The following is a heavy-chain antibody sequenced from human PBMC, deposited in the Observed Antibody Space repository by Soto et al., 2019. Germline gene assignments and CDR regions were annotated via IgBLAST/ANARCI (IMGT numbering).Heavy chain of an antibody. CDR2: IIPILGIA. Sequence: QVQLVQSGAEVKKPGSSVKVSCKASGGTFSSYTISWVRQAPGQGLEWMGRIIPILGIANYAHKFQGRVTITADKSTSTAYMELSSLRSEDTAVYYCSRRGAEGDYWGQGTLVTVSS. CDR1: GGTFSSYT. CDR3: SRRGAEGDY. V-gene: IGHV1-69*02. J-gene: IGHJ4*02.